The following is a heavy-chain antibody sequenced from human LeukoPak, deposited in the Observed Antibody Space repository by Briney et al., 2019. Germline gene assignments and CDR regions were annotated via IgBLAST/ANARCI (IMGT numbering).Heavy chain of an antibody. CDR1: GGSISSSSYY. J-gene: IGHJ5*02. CDR2: IYYSGST. D-gene: IGHD4-17*01. V-gene: IGHV4-39*07. Sequence: PSETLSLTCTVSGGSISSSSYYWGWIRQPPGKGLEWIGSIYYSGSTYYNPSLKSRVTISVDTSKNQFSLKLSSVTAADTAVYYCARKLGTTVTRRFDPWGQGTLVTVSS. CDR3: ARKLGTTVTRRFDP.